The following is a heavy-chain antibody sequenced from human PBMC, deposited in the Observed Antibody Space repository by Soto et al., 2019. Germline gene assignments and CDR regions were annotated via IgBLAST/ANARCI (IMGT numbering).Heavy chain of an antibody. CDR1: GGTFSSYT. V-gene: IGHV1-69*02. J-gene: IGHJ4*02. Sequence: GASVKVSCKASGGTFSSYTISWVRQAPGQGLEWMGRIIPILGIANYAQKFQGRVTITADKSTSTAYMELSSLRSEDTAVYYCSSAQYYYDSSGYYVGFDYWGQGTLVTVSS. D-gene: IGHD3-22*01. CDR2: IIPILGIA. CDR3: SSAQYYYDSSGYYVGFDY.